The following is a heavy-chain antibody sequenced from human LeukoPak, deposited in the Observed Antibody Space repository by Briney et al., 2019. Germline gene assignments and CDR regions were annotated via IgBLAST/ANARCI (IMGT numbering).Heavy chain of an antibody. CDR2: IYYSGST. Sequence: SETLSLTCTVSGGSISSSSYYWGWIRQPPGKGLEWIGSIYYSGSTYYNPSLKSRVTISVDTSKNQFSLKLSSVTAADTAVYYCARDRSGYDRAFDTWGQGTMVTVSS. CDR1: GGSISSSSYY. D-gene: IGHD5-12*01. J-gene: IGHJ3*02. V-gene: IGHV4-39*07. CDR3: ARDRSGYDRAFDT.